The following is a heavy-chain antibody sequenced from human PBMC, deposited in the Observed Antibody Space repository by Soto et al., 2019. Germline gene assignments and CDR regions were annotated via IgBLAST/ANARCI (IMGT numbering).Heavy chain of an antibody. CDR2: MNPNSGNT. V-gene: IGHV1-8*02. D-gene: IGHD2-15*01. J-gene: IGHJ4*02. CDR3: TRGGKVAAGTPFFY. Sequence: ASVKVSCKASGDTLSFYTINWVRQATGQGLEWMGWMNPNSGNTGYAQKFQGRVTMTEDTSTDTAYMELSSLRSEDTAVYYCTRGGKVAAGTPFFYWGQGTLVTVSS. CDR1: GDTLSFYT.